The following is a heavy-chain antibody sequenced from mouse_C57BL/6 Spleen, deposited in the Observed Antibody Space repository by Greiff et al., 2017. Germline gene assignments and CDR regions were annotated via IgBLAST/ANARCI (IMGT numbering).Heavy chain of an antibody. D-gene: IGHD3-3*01. V-gene: IGHV1-64*01. Sequence: LQQPGAELVKPGASVKLSCKASGYTFTSYWMHWVKQRPGQGLEWIGMIHPNSGSTNYNEKFKSKATLTVDKSSSTAYMQLSSLTSEDSAVYYCARKGPYAMDYWGQGTSVTVSS. J-gene: IGHJ4*01. CDR1: GYTFTSYW. CDR3: ARKGPYAMDY. CDR2: IHPNSGST.